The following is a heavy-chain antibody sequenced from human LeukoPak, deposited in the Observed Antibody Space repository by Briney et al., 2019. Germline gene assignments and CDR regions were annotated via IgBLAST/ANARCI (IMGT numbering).Heavy chain of an antibody. CDR3: ATLGRITMVRGTDY. V-gene: IGHV1-69-2*01. D-gene: IGHD3-10*01. CDR1: GYTFTDYY. CDR2: VDPEDGET. J-gene: IGHJ4*02. Sequence: GASVKVSCKASGYTFTDYYMHWVQQAPGKGLEWMGRVDPEDGETIYAEKFQGRVTITADTSTDTAYMELSSLRSEDTAVYYCATLGRITMVRGTDYWGQGTLVTVSS.